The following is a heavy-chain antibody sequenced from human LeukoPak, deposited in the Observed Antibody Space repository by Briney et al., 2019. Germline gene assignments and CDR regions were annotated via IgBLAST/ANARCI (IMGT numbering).Heavy chain of an antibody. V-gene: IGHV1-46*01. J-gene: IGHJ4*02. CDR2: INPSGGST. CDR3: ARDPDQYFGSGSYFDY. D-gene: IGHD3-10*01. CDR1: GYAFTRYY. Sequence: ASVKVSCKASGYAFTRYYIHWMRQAPGQGLEWTGIINPSGGSTTYAQKFQGRVTMSRDTSTSTVYMELSSLRSEDTAVYYCARDPDQYFGSGSYFDYWGQGTLVTVSS.